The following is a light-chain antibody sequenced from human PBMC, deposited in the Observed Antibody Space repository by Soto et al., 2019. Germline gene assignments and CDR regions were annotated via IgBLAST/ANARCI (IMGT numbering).Light chain of an antibody. V-gene: IGLV2-11*01. CDR3: CSYAGSYTLGV. CDR2: DVT. J-gene: IGLJ1*01. Sequence: QSALTQPRSVSGSPGQSVTISCTGASSDVGNYNYVSWYQHHPGKAPKPMIYDVTKRPSGVPDRFSGSKSGNTASLTISGLQAEDEADYYCCSYAGSYTLGVFGTGTKLTVL. CDR1: SSDVGNYNY.